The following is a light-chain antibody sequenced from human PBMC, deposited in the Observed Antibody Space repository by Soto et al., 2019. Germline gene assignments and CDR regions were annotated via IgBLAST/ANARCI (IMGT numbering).Light chain of an antibody. CDR1: LCVLYDFNNKNY. CDR3: HQYYTLPLT. J-gene: IGKJ4*01. V-gene: IGKV4-1*01. Sequence: IVITHAPEFLCLSMLDMRTTYSQYILCVLYDFNNKNYLAWYQQKPGQPLKKIIHWGSVRYYGVSDRFSGSGSATDFTLTISSLQVEDVAVYYCHQYYTLPLTFGGGTKVDIK. CDR2: WGS.